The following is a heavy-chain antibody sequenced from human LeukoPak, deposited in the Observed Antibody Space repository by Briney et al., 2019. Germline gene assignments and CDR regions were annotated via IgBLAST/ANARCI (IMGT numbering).Heavy chain of an antibody. CDR3: ARLYYYDSSGYYPLGY. J-gene: IGHJ4*02. Sequence: ASVKVSCKASGYTFTGYYMHWVRQAPGQGLEWMGWINPNSGGTNYAQKFQGRVTMTRDTSISTAYMELSRLRSDDTAVYYCARLYYYDSSGYYPLGYWGQGTLVTVSS. V-gene: IGHV1-2*02. CDR2: INPNSGGT. CDR1: GYTFTGYY. D-gene: IGHD3-22*01.